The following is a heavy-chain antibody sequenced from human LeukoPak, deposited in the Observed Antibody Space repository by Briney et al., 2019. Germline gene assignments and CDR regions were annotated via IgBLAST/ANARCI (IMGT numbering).Heavy chain of an antibody. CDR3: ARYGDGRKGHYYSYGMDV. J-gene: IGHJ6*04. CDR2: IYTSGST. V-gene: IGHV4-61*02. CDR1: GGSISSGSYY. Sequence: SETLSLTCTVSGGSISSGSYYWSWIRQPAGKGLEWIGRIYTSGSTNYNPSLKSRVTISVDTSKNQFSLKLSSVTAADTAMYYCARYGDGRKGHYYSYGMDVWGKGTTVTVSS. D-gene: IGHD4-17*01.